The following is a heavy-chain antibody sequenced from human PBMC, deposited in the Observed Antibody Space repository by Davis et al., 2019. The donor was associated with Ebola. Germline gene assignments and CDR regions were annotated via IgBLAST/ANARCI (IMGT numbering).Heavy chain of an antibody. CDR1: GYTFTRYY. J-gene: IGHJ5*02. CDR2: INPSGGST. D-gene: IGHD3-10*01. Sequence: ASVNVSCMASGYTFTRYYMHWVRQAPGQGLEWMGIINPSGGSTSYAQKFQGRVTMTRDTSTSTVYMELSSLRSEDTAVYYCASGSGRGPNWFDPWGQGTLVTVSS. V-gene: IGHV1-46*01. CDR3: ASGSGRGPNWFDP.